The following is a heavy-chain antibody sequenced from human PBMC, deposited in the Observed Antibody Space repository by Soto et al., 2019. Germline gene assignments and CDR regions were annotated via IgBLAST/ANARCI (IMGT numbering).Heavy chain of an antibody. CDR2: IYPGDSDT. V-gene: IGHV5-51*01. CDR1: GYSFTSYW. J-gene: IGHJ6*02. Sequence: GEPLNSSCKGSGYSFTSYWIGWVRQMPGKGLELMGIIYPGDSDTRYSPSFQGQVTISADQSISTAYLQWSSLKASDTAMYYCARSNYTGCYCGKKVWGQGTRVTDSS. CDR3: ARSNYTGCYCGKKV. D-gene: IGHD1-7*01.